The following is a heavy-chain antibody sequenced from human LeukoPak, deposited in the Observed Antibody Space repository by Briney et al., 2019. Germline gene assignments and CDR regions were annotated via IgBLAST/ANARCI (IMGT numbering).Heavy chain of an antibody. D-gene: IGHD4-17*01. Sequence: GGSLRLSCAASGFTFSSYSMNWVRQAPAKGLEWVSSISSSSSYIYYADSVKGRFTISRDNAKNSLYLQMNSLRAEDTAVYYCAALRVTTPFDYWGQGALVSVSS. V-gene: IGHV3-21*01. J-gene: IGHJ4*02. CDR2: ISSSSSYI. CDR1: GFTFSSYS. CDR3: AALRVTTPFDY.